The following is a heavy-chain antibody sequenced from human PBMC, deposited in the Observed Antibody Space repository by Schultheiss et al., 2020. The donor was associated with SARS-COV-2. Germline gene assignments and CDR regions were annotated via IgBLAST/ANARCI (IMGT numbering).Heavy chain of an antibody. CDR2: ISGSGGST. CDR1: GFTVSSNY. J-gene: IGHJ4*02. CDR3: ARATPSYGDLDY. V-gene: IGHV3-53*01. Sequence: GGSLRLSCAASGFTVSSNYMSWVRQAPGKGLEWVSAISGSGGSTYYADSVKGRFTISRDNSKNTLYLQMNSLRAEDTAVYYCARATPSYGDLDYWGQGTLVTVSS. D-gene: IGHD4-17*01.